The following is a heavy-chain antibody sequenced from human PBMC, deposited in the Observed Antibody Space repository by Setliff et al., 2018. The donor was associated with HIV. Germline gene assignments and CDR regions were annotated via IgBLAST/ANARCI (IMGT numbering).Heavy chain of an antibody. J-gene: IGHJ3*02. Sequence: ASVKVSCKASGYTFTDYYIHWVRQAPGQGLEWMGRINPNSGGTNYAQKFQGRVTMTRDTSISTAYMELSRLGSDDTAVYYCATKVYCTNGVCLDAFDMWGQGTRVTVSS. CDR1: GYTFTDYY. D-gene: IGHD2-8*01. CDR3: ATKVYCTNGVCLDAFDM. CDR2: INPNSGGT. V-gene: IGHV1-2*06.